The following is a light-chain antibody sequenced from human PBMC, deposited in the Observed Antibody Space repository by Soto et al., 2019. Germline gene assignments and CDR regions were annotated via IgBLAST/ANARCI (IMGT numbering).Light chain of an antibody. CDR1: SSDVGGYNS. Sequence: QSVLAQPRSVSGSPGQSLTISCTGTSSDVGGYNSVSWFQQYPGKAPRLMIYDVTKRPSGVPDRFSGSKSGNTASLTISGLQAEDEADFYCCSYAGGYTYVFGTGTKVTVL. CDR3: CSYAGGYTYV. J-gene: IGLJ1*01. CDR2: DVT. V-gene: IGLV2-11*01.